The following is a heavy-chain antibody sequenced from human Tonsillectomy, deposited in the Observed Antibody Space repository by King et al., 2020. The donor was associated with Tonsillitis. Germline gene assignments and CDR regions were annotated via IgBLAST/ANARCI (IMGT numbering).Heavy chain of an antibody. J-gene: IGHJ4*02. CDR2: IIPMFDTP. V-gene: IGHV1-69*12. CDR3: ARDNGFGSGTYYITGY. D-gene: IGHD3-10*01. Sequence: QLVQSGAEVKKPGSSVKVSCKASGGTFSSYAISWVRQAPGQGLELMGGIIPMFDTPSYAQKFQGRVTITADESTSTAYMELSSLRSEDTALDYCARDNGFGSGTYYITGYWGQGTLVTVSS. CDR1: GGTFSSYA.